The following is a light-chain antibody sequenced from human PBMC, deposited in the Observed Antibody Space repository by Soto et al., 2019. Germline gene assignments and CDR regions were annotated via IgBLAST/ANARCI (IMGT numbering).Light chain of an antibody. Sequence: EIVMTQSPSTLSVSPVDRCTLSCIASQSVTSNLAWYQQKPGQAPRLLIYGASTRATGIPARFSGSGSGTEFTLTISSLQSEDFAVYFCQQYNNWPPITFGQGTRLEIK. CDR3: QQYNNWPPIT. CDR2: GAS. V-gene: IGKV3-15*01. CDR1: QSVTSN. J-gene: IGKJ5*01.